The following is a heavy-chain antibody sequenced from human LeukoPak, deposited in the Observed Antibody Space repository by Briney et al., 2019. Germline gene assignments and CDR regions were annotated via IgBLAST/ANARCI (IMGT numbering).Heavy chain of an antibody. CDR3: ARRDGYNTKYFDY. V-gene: IGHV5-51*01. D-gene: IGHD5-24*01. J-gene: IGHJ4*02. Sequence: RGESLKISCQGSGYSFTNYWIGWVRQMPGKGLEWIGIIYPGDSDTRYSPSFQGQVTISADKSISTAYLQWSSLEASDTAMYYCARRDGYNTKYFDYWGQGTLVTVSS. CDR1: GYSFTNYW. CDR2: IYPGDSDT.